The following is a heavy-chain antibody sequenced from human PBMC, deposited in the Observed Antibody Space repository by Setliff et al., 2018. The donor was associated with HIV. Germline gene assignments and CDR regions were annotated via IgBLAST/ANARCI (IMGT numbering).Heavy chain of an antibody. CDR3: ARVPFTTGFDY. D-gene: IGHD3-3*01. CDR2: IYHSGGT. Sequence: SETLSLTCAVSGYSISSGYYWDWIRQPPGRGLEWIGNIYHSGGTHYNPPLRSRVTISVDTSKNHFSLKLSSVTAADTAVFYCARVPFTTGFDYWGQGILVTVSS. V-gene: IGHV4-38-2*01. J-gene: IGHJ4*02. CDR1: GYSISSGYY.